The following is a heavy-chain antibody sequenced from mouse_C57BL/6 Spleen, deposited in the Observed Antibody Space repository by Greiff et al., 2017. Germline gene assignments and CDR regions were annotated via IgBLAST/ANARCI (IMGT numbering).Heavy chain of an antibody. J-gene: IGHJ4*01. V-gene: IGHV5-17*01. Sequence: EVQGVESGGGLVKPGGSLKLSCAASGFTFSDYGMHWVRQAPEKGLEWVAYISSGSSTIYYADTVKGRFTISRDNAKNTLFLQMTSLRSEDTAMYYCARIHYDGYYDYAMDYWGQGTSVTVSS. CDR3: ARIHYDGYYDYAMDY. CDR2: ISSGSSTI. CDR1: GFTFSDYG. D-gene: IGHD2-3*01.